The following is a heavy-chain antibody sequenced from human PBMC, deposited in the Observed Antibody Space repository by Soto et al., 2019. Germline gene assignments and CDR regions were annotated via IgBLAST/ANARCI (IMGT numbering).Heavy chain of an antibody. V-gene: IGHV3-23*01. J-gene: IGHJ6*02. CDR1: GFTFSSYA. Sequence: PGGSLRLSCAPSGFTFSSYAMNWVRQAPGKGLEWVSDISSSGGSGGSTHYAESVKGRFTISRDNSKNTLYLQMNSLRAEDTAVYYCAKDWRMDVWGQGTTVTVSS. CDR3: AKDWRMDV. CDR2: ISSSGGSGGST.